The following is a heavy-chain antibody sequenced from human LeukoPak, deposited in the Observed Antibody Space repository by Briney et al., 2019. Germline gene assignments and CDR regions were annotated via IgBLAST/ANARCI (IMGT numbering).Heavy chain of an antibody. V-gene: IGHV5-51*01. CDR3: ARRGSGSYSAGYYYYYYGMDV. D-gene: IGHD3-10*01. J-gene: IGHJ6*02. CDR2: IYPGDSDT. CDR1: GYSFTSYW. Sequence: GESLKISCKGSGYSFTSYWIGWVRQMPGKGLEWMGIIYPGDSDTRYSPSFQGQVTISADKSISTAYLQWSSLKASDTAMYYCARRGSGSYSAGYYYYYYGMDVWGQGTTVTVSS.